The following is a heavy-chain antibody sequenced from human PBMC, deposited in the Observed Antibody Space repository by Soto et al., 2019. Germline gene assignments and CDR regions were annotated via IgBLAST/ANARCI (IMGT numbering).Heavy chain of an antibody. D-gene: IGHD5-18*01. V-gene: IGHV1-69*01. CDR2: IIPIFGTA. Sequence: QVQLVQSGAEVKKPGSSVKVSCKASGGTFSSYAISWVRQAPGQGLEWMGGIIPIFGTANYAQKFQGRVTITADESTSTAYMELSSLRSEDTAVYYCERPRYSYQPVTYGMDVWGQGTTVTVSS. CDR1: GGTFSSYA. CDR3: ERPRYSYQPVTYGMDV. J-gene: IGHJ6*02.